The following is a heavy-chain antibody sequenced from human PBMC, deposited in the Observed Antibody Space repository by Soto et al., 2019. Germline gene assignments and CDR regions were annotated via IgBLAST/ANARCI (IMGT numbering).Heavy chain of an antibody. CDR3: ARRGSASRDP. D-gene: IGHD1-26*01. V-gene: IGHV4-30-2*01. CDR2: IYHTGTT. CDR1: GDSLSSGGYS. Sequence: QLQLQESGSGLVKPSQTLSLTCTVSGDSLSSGGYSWSWIRPPPGKGLEWTGYIYHTGTTYYNTALRSRVNMSVDNSKNHFSLRLSFVTAADTAVYYCARRGSASRDPWGPGTLVIVSS. J-gene: IGHJ5*02.